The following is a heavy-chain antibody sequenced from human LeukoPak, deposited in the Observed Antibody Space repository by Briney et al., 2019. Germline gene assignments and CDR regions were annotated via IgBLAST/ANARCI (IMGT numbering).Heavy chain of an antibody. V-gene: IGHV1-8*01. CDR2: MNPNSGNT. J-gene: IGHJ6*03. D-gene: IGHD3-10*01. CDR3: ARTMVRGVIPYISYYYYYMDV. Sequence: ASVTVSSKASGYTFTSYDINWVRQATGQGLEWMGWMNPNSGNTGYAQKFQGRVIITRNTSISTAYMELSSLRSEDTAVYYCARTMVRGVIPYISYYYYYMDVWGKGTTVTISS. CDR1: GYTFTSYD.